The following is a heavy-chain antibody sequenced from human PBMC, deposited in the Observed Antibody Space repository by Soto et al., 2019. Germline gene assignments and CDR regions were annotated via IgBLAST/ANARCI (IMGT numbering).Heavy chain of an antibody. Sequence: EVQLVESGGGVVQPGGSLRLSCAASGFTFSDYAMHWVRQAPGKGLEYVAAINSNGGGTYYATSVKGRFIISRDNSKNTLYLQMGSLRAEDMAVYYCARSTGGYWGQGTLVTVSS. D-gene: IGHD2-8*02. CDR1: GFTFSDYA. CDR3: ARSTGGY. J-gene: IGHJ4*02. V-gene: IGHV3-64*01. CDR2: INSNGGGT.